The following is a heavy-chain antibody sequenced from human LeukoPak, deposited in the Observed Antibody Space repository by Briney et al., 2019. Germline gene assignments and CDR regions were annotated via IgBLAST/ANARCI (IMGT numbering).Heavy chain of an antibody. Sequence: GGSLRLSCAASGFTFDDYAMNWVRQGPGKGLEWGSGINWNGGDTGYADSVRGRFTISRDNAKNSLHLQMNSLTVEDTAFYYCARVKGGATTDYWGQGTLVTVSS. CDR2: INWNGGDT. J-gene: IGHJ4*02. D-gene: IGHD1-26*01. CDR3: ARVKGGATTDY. V-gene: IGHV3-20*04. CDR1: GFTFDDYA.